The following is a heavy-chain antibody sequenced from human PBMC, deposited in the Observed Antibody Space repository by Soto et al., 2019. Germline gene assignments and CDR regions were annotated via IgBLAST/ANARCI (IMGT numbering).Heavy chain of an antibody. V-gene: IGHV5-51*01. CDR3: ARHRITMVRGGRSYGMDV. CDR2: IYPGDSDT. J-gene: IGHJ6*02. CDR1: GYSFTSYW. Sequence: GEYLKISCKGSGYSFTSYWIGWVRQMPGKGLEWMGIIYPGDSDTRYSPSFQGQVTISADKSISTAYLQWSSLKASDTAMYYCARHRITMVRGGRSYGMDVWGQGTTVTVSS. D-gene: IGHD3-10*01.